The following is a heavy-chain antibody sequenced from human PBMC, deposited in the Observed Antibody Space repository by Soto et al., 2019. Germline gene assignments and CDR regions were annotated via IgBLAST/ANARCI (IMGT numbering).Heavy chain of an antibody. D-gene: IGHD3-10*01. CDR1: GFTVSSNY. CDR2: IYSGGST. J-gene: IGHJ4*02. CDR3: ARVPYYYGTYYFDY. Sequence: GGSLRLSCAASGFTVSSNYMSWVRQAPGKGLEWVSVIYSGGSTYYADSVKGRFTISRDNSKNTLYLQMNSLRAVDTAVYYCARVPYYYGTYYFDYWGQGTLVTVSS. V-gene: IGHV3-53*01.